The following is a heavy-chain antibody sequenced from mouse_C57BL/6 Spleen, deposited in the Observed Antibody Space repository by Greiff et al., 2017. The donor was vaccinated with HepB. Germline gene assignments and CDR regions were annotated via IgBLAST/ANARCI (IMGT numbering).Heavy chain of an antibody. CDR2: INPNNGGT. CDR1: GYTFTDYY. CDR3: ARYPGAFDV. Sequence: EVQLQQSGPELVKPGASVKISCKASGYTFTDYYMNWVKQSHGKSLEWIGDINPNNGGTSYNQKFKGKATLTVDKSSSTAYMELRSLTSEDSAVYYCARYPGAFDVWGTGTTVTVSS. J-gene: IGHJ1*03. V-gene: IGHV1-26*01.